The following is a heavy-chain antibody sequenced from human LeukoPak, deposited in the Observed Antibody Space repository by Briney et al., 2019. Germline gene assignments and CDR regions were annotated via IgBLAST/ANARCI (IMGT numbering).Heavy chain of an antibody. CDR3: ASLSITMVRGVIFGYYFDY. D-gene: IGHD3-10*01. CDR1: GFTASSNY. J-gene: IGHJ4*02. V-gene: IGHV3-53*01. CDR2: IYSGGST. Sequence: GGFLRLYCAASGFTASSNYMSWARQSPGKGLEWVSVIYSGGSTYYAASVKGRFTISRDNSKNTLYLQMTSLRAEDTAVYYCASLSITMVRGVIFGYYFDYWGQGTLVTVSS.